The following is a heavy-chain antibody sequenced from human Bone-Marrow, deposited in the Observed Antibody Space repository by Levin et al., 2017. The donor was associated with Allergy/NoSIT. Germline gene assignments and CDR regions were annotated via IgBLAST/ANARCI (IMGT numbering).Heavy chain of an antibody. V-gene: IGHV3-21*01. D-gene: IGHD2-15*01. CDR2: ISSSSSYI. Sequence: GGSLRLSCAASGFTFSSYSMNWVRQAPGKGLEWVSSISSSSSYIYYADSVKGRFTISRDNAKNSLYLQMNSLRAEDTAVYYCARGYCSGGSCSAFDPWGQGTLVTVSS. CDR1: GFTFSSYS. CDR3: ARGYCSGGSCSAFDP. J-gene: IGHJ5*02.